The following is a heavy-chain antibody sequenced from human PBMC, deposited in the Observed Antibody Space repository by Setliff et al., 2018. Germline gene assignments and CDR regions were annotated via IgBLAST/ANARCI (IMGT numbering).Heavy chain of an antibody. V-gene: IGHV1-3*03. CDR1: GYTFTGYY. D-gene: IGHD5-18*01. CDR3: ARGPTYNYGIWDY. CDR2: INAGNGDT. Sequence: ASVKVSCKASGYTFTGYYMHWVRQAPGQGLEWMGWINAGNGDTQLSQDFQGRLTITTDTSASTAYMELSSLRSEDTAVYFCARGPTYNYGIWDYWGQGTLVTVSS. J-gene: IGHJ4*02.